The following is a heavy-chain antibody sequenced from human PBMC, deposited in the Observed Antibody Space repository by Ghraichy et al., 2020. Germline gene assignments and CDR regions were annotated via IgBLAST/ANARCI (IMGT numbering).Heavy chain of an antibody. Sequence: GGSLRLSCAASGFTFSSYWMSWVRQAPGKGLEWVANIKQDGSEKYYVDSVKGRFTISRDNAKNSLYLQMNSLRAEDTAVYYCAREEYQLLSPYYYYGMDVWGQGTTVTVSS. CDR1: GFTFSSYW. D-gene: IGHD2-2*01. V-gene: IGHV3-7*01. CDR2: IKQDGSEK. CDR3: AREEYQLLSPYYYYGMDV. J-gene: IGHJ6*02.